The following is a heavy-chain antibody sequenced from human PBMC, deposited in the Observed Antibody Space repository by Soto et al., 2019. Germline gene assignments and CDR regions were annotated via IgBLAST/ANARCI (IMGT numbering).Heavy chain of an antibody. CDR2: IIPILGIA. D-gene: IGHD6-13*01. V-gene: IGHV1-69*02. Sequence: ASVKVSCKASGGTFSSYTISWVRQAPGQGLEWMGRIIPILGIANYAQKFQGRVTITADKSTSTAYMELSSLRSEDTAVYYCARVSHSSSWYDAFDIWGQGTMVTVSS. J-gene: IGHJ3*02. CDR3: ARVSHSSSWYDAFDI. CDR1: GGTFSSYT.